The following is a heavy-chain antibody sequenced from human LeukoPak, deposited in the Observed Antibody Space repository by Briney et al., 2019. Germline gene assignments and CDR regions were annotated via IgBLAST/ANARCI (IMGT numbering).Heavy chain of an antibody. J-gene: IGHJ4*02. CDR1: GGTFSSYA. V-gene: IGHV1-69*13. CDR2: IIPIFGTA. D-gene: IGHD5-24*01. Sequence: SVKVSCKASGGTFSSYAISWVRQAPGQGLEWMGGIIPIFGTANYAQKFQGRVTITADESTSTAYMELSSLRSEDTAVYYCARAADGYKSDLSDWGQGTLVTVSS. CDR3: ARAADGYKSDLSD.